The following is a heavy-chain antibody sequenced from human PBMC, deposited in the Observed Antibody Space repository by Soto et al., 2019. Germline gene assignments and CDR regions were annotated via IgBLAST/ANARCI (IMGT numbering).Heavy chain of an antibody. J-gene: IGHJ5*02. D-gene: IGHD1-26*01. V-gene: IGHV4-61*01. CDR2: MSYSGIT. CDR3: ARVVVFRPATLGGRFDT. CDR1: GGSVSSDSYY. Sequence: QVQLQESGPGLVKPSETLSLTCTVSGGSVSSDSYYWSWIRQPPGKGLEWIAFMSYSGITNYNPSLTSRVTISIDQSQNQFSLKLISVTAVDTALYFCARVVVFRPATLGGRFDTWGQGTLVTVSS.